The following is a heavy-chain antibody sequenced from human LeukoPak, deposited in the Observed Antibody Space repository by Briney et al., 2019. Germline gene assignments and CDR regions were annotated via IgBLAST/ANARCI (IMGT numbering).Heavy chain of an antibody. J-gene: IGHJ4*02. V-gene: IGHV4-38-2*02. CDR1: GYSISSGYY. Sequence: PSETLSLTCTVSGYSISSGYYWGWIRQPPGKGLEWIGSIYHSGSTYYNPSLKSRVTISVDTSKNQFSLKLSSVTAADTAVYYCARASGSGWPPPGFDYWGQGTLVTVSS. CDR2: IYHSGST. CDR3: ARASGSGWPPPGFDY. D-gene: IGHD6-19*01.